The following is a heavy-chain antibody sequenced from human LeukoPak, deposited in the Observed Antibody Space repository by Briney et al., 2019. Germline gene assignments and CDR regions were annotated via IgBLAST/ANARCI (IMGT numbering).Heavy chain of an antibody. CDR1: GYTFTSNY. J-gene: IGHJ5*02. V-gene: IGHV1-46*01. Sequence: ASVKVSCKAFGYTFTSNYMHWVRQAPGQGPEWMGVISPSGGSTTYAQKFQGRVTLTGDMSTSTDYLELSSLRSEDTAVYYCARDNSVRDEAWWFNPWGQGALVTVSS. CDR2: ISPSGGST. D-gene: IGHD5-24*01. CDR3: ARDNSVRDEAWWFNP.